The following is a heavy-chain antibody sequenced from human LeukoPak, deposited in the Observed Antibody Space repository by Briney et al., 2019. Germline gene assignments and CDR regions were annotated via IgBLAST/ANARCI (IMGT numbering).Heavy chain of an antibody. CDR2: ISWDGGST. D-gene: IGHD5-18*01. Sequence: GGSLRLSCAASGFTFDDYTMHWVRQAPGKGLEWVSLISWDGGSTYYADSVKGRFTISRDNAKNSLYPQMNSLRAEDTALYYCARDESGYSYGNGQGLFDYWGQGTLVTVSS. CDR1: GFTFDDYT. CDR3: ARDESGYSYGNGQGLFDY. J-gene: IGHJ4*02. V-gene: IGHV3-43*01.